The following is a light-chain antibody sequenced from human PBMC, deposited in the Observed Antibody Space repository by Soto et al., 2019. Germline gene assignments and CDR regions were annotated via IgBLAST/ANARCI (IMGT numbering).Light chain of an antibody. J-gene: IGKJ4*01. V-gene: IGKV1-5*03. Sequence: DIQMTQSPSSLSASVGDRVTITCRASYKIDTWLAWFQQKPGKAPKLLIYKASTVESGVPSRFSGSGSGTEFTLTISSLQPDDFASYYCLHYSTYPLTFGGGTRVEI. CDR1: YKIDTW. CDR2: KAS. CDR3: LHYSTYPLT.